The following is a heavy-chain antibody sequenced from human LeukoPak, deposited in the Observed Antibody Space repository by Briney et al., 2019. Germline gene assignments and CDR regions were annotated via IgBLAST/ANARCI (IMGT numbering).Heavy chain of an antibody. CDR2: IYYSGST. CDR3: ARFQYKAAFDI. V-gene: IGHV4-59*01. J-gene: IGHJ3*02. CDR1: GGSISSYY. Sequence: SETLSLTCTVSGGSISSYYWSWIRQPPGKGLEWIGYIYYSGSTNYNPSLKSRVTISVDTSKNQFSLKLSSVTAAATAVYYCARFQYKAAFDIWGLGTMVTVSS. D-gene: IGHD1-1*01.